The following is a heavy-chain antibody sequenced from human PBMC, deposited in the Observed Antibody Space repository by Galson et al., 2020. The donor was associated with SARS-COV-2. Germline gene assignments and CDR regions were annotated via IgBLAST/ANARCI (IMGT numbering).Heavy chain of an antibody. D-gene: IGHD1-26*01. Sequence: TGGSLRLSCAASGFSFSIYDMSWVRQAPGKGLEWVAVISYDGSNKYYADSVKGRFTISRDNSKNTLYLQMNSLRAEDTAVYYCASGSGSYYGDYFDYWGQGTLVTVSS. CDR2: ISYDGSNK. CDR3: ASGSGSYYGDYFDY. J-gene: IGHJ4*02. CDR1: GFSFSIYD. V-gene: IGHV3-30*03.